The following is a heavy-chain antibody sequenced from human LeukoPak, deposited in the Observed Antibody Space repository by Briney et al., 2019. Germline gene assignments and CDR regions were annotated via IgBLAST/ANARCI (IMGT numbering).Heavy chain of an antibody. D-gene: IGHD6-19*01. V-gene: IGHV3-20*04. CDR1: GFTFDDYG. Sequence: GGSLRLSCAASGFTFDDYGMSWARQAPGKGLEWVSCINWDGGSTGYADSVKGRFTISRDNAKNFLYLQMNSLRAEDTALYYCARTVSSAGWSDDAFDIWGQGTMVTVSS. CDR3: ARTVSSAGWSDDAFDI. J-gene: IGHJ3*02. CDR2: INWDGGST.